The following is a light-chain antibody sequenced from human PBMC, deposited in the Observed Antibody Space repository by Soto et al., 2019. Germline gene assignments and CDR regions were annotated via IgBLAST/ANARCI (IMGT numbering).Light chain of an antibody. J-gene: IGKJ2*01. CDR2: DAS. Sequence: DIQMTQSPSSLSASVGDRVNITCQASQDISNYLNLYQQKPGKAPRLLSYDASTLETGVPARFSGSGSGTDFTFSITSLQPEDIATYYCQQYDNLPPYTFGQGTKLEIK. CDR1: QDISNY. V-gene: IGKV1-33*01. CDR3: QQYDNLPPYT.